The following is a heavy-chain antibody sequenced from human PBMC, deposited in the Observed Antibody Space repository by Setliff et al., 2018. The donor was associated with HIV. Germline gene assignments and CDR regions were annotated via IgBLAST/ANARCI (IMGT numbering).Heavy chain of an antibody. J-gene: IGHJ4*01. CDR1: GDSISSSIYY. CDR3: ARDRGSGSY. Sequence: SETLSLTCAVSGDSISSSIYYWGWIRQPPGKGLEWIGSVYYGGSTYYNPSLKSRVTISVDTSKNQFSLKLSSVTAADTAVYYCARDRGSGSYWG. V-gene: IGHV4-39*07. D-gene: IGHD1-26*01. CDR2: VYYGGST.